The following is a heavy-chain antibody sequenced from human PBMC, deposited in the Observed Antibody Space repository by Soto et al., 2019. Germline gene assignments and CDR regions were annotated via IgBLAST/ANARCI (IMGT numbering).Heavy chain of an antibody. D-gene: IGHD2-15*01. CDR1: GFTVSSNY. Sequence: LRLSCAASGFTVSSNYMSWVRQAPGKGLEWVSVIYSGGSTYYADSVKGRFTISRDNSKNTLYLQMNSLRAEDTAVYYCARVASRDFDYWGQGTLVTVSS. CDR3: ARVASRDFDY. J-gene: IGHJ4*02. CDR2: IYSGGST. V-gene: IGHV3-53*01.